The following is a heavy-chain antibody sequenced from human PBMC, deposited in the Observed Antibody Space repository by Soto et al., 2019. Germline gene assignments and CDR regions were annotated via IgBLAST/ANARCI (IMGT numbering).Heavy chain of an antibody. Sequence: QPGGSLRLSCAASGFAFSSYAMHWVRQAPGKGLEWLAVISSDGSNIFHADSVKGRFTISRGNAKNTLYLQMISLRPDDTAVFYCATNNGSYFEYFPHWGQGTLVTVSS. J-gene: IGHJ1*01. D-gene: IGHD1-26*01. CDR2: ISSDGSNI. V-gene: IGHV3-30-3*01. CDR1: GFAFSSYA. CDR3: ATNNGSYFEYFPH.